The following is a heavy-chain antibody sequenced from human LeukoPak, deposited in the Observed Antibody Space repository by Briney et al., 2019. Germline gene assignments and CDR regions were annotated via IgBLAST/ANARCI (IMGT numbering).Heavy chain of an antibody. V-gene: IGHV3-30*02. CDR1: GFTFSSYG. CDR3: APYPVAGLAY. J-gene: IGHJ4*02. D-gene: IGHD6-19*01. Sequence: PGGSLRLSCAASGFTFSSYGMHWVRQAPGKGLEWVAFIRYDGSNKYYADSVKGRFTISRDNSKNTLYLQLNSLRAEDTAVYYCAPYPVAGLAYWGQGTLVTVSS. CDR2: IRYDGSNK.